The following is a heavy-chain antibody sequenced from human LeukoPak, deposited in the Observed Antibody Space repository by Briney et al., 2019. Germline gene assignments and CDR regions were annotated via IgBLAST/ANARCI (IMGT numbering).Heavy chain of an antibody. CDR2: LNPSGGST. J-gene: IGHJ6*02. V-gene: IGHV1-46*01. CDR3: ASVYNYGMDV. CDR1: GYTVTSYY. Sequence: GASVKVSCKASGYTVTSYYMHWVRQAPGQGLEWMGILNPSGGSTSYAQKFQGRVTLTRATSTSTVYMELSSLRSEDTAVYYCASVYNYGMDVWGQGTTVIVSS.